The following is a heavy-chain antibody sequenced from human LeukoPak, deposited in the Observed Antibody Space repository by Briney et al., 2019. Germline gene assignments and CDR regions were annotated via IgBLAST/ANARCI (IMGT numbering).Heavy chain of an antibody. CDR3: ARVPRPNYYYYYGMDV. CDR1: GGSISSGGYY. Sequence: SLTLSLTCTVSGGSISSGGYYWSWIGQHPGKGLEWIGYIYYSGSTYYNPSLKSRVTISVDTSKNQFSLKLSSVTAADTAVYYCARVPRPNYYYYYGMDVWGKGTTVTVSS. J-gene: IGHJ6*04. CDR2: IYYSGST. V-gene: IGHV4-31*03.